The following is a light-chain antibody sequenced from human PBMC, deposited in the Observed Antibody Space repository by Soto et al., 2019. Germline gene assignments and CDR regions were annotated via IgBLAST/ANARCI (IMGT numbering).Light chain of an antibody. CDR1: QNINNW. CDR3: QQYDSLFT. Sequence: DIQMTQSPSTLSASVGDRVTITCRASQNINNWLAWYQLKPGTAPKLLIYKASNLESGVPSRFSGSGSGTEFTLSISLLQPDYFTDYFCQQYDSLFTFGPGTKVEIK. CDR2: KAS. J-gene: IGKJ3*01. V-gene: IGKV1-5*03.